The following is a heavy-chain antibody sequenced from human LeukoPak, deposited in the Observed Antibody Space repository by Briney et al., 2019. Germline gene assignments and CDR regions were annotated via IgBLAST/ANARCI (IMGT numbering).Heavy chain of an antibody. Sequence: GGRLRVSCAASGVTLRRDSKKWVRQAPGKGREWGTYMSISFSTIYYADSVKGRFTISRDNAKNSLYLQMNSLKTEDTAVYYCARPSQYGSGTDYYFDSWGQGTLVTVSS. CDR2: MSISFSTI. D-gene: IGHD3-10*01. J-gene: IGHJ4*02. CDR1: GVTLRRDS. V-gene: IGHV3-48*01. CDR3: ARPSQYGSGTDYYFDS.